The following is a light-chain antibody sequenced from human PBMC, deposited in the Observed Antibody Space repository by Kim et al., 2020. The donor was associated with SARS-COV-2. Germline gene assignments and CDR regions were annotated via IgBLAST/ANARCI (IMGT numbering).Light chain of an antibody. V-gene: IGLV6-57*02. CDR1: SGSIANY. CDR3: QSYDSSNLNWV. J-gene: IGLJ3*02. Sequence: NFMLTQPHSVSESPGKTVTISCTGSSGSIANYVQWYQQRPGSAPTTVIYEDNQRPSGVPDRFSGSIDSSSNSASLTISGLKTEDEADYYCQSYDSSNLNWVFGGGTQLTVL. CDR2: EDN.